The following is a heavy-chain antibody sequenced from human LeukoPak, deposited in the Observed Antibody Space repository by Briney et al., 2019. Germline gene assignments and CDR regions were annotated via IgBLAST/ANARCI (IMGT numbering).Heavy chain of an antibody. CDR1: RYTFTGYY. Sequence: ASVTVSCQASRYTFTGYYMHWVRQAPGQGLEWMGWINPYSGGTNYPQKFQGRVTMTRDTSLSTAYMELSRLRCDDTAVYFCGRDREGYYYDSSGYYGYWGQGTMVTVSS. J-gene: IGHJ4*02. CDR3: GRDREGYYYDSSGYYGY. D-gene: IGHD3-22*01. CDR2: INPYSGGT. V-gene: IGHV1-2*02.